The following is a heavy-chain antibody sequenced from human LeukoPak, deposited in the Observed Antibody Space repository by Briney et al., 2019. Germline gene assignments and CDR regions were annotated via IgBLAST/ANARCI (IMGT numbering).Heavy chain of an antibody. J-gene: IGHJ6*02. Sequence: SETLSLTCTVSGVSISSYYWSWIRQPPGKGLEWIGYIYYSGSTNYNPSLKSRVTISVDTSKNQFSLKLSSVTAADTAVYYCARDRVVAAITSYYYYGMDVWGQGTTVTVSS. CDR1: GVSISSYY. V-gene: IGHV4-59*01. CDR2: IYYSGST. CDR3: ARDRVVAAITSYYYYGMDV. D-gene: IGHD2-15*01.